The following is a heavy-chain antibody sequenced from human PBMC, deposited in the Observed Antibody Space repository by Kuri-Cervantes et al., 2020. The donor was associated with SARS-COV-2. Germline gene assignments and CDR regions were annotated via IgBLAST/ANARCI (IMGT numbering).Heavy chain of an antibody. J-gene: IGHJ3*02. CDR2: IYTSGST. V-gene: IGHV4-4*07. CDR3: ARRARPDAFDI. Sequence: SESLSLTCTVSGGSISSYYWSWIRQPAGKGLEWIGRIYTSGSTNYNPSLKSRVTISVDTSKNQFSLKLSSLTAADTAVYYCARRARPDAFDIWGQGTMVTVSS. CDR1: GGSISSYY.